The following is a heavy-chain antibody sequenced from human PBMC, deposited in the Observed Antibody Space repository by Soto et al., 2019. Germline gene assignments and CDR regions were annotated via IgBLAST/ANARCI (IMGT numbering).Heavy chain of an antibody. D-gene: IGHD4-17*01. V-gene: IGHV4-39*01. J-gene: IGHJ4*02. CDR2: IYYSGST. CDR3: ARHDYHRVLGFDY. CDR1: GGSISSRSYY. Sequence: SETLSLTCTVSGGSISSRSYYWGWIRQPPGKGLEWIGSIYYSGSTYYNPSLKSRVTISVDTSKNQFSLKLSSVTAADTAVYYCARHDYHRVLGFDYWGQGTLVTVSS.